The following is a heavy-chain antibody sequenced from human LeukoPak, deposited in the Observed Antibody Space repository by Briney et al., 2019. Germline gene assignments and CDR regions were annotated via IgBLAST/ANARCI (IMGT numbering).Heavy chain of an antibody. J-gene: IGHJ5*02. D-gene: IGHD2-21*01. V-gene: IGHV1-2*02. CDR3: ARDHIRCLGNWFDP. CDR1: GYTFTGYY. CDR2: INPNSGSS. Sequence: ASVTVSCTASGYTFTGYYMHWVRHAPGGGLGWVWWINPNSGSSNYAQKFQGRVTMTRDTSISTANMELSRLRSDDTAVYYCARDHIRCLGNWFDPWGQGTLVTVSS.